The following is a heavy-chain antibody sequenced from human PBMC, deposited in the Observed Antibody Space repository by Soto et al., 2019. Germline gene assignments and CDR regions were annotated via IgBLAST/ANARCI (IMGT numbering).Heavy chain of an antibody. Sequence: SETLSLTCTVSGGSISSGGYYWSWIRQHPGKGLEWIGYIYYSGSTYYNPSLKSRVTISVDTSKNQFSLKLSSVTAADTAVYYCARGIMDQLLRLMWFDPWGQGTLVTVSS. D-gene: IGHD2-2*01. CDR1: GGSISSGGYY. CDR3: ARGIMDQLLRLMWFDP. V-gene: IGHV4-31*03. J-gene: IGHJ5*02. CDR2: IYYSGST.